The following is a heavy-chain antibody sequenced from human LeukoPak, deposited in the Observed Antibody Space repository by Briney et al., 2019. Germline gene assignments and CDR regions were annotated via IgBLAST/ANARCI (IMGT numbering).Heavy chain of an antibody. CDR3: AKDPNGDYVGAFDS. D-gene: IGHD4-17*01. Sequence: GGSLRLSCAASGLTFRNYAMTWVRQAPGKGLEWVSSITGGGIGTSYADSVKGRSTVYRDNSKNTLYLQMNSLRAGDTAVYYCAKDPNGDYVGAFDSWGQGTSVTVSS. J-gene: IGHJ3*01. CDR2: ITGGGIGT. V-gene: IGHV3-23*01. CDR1: GLTFRNYA.